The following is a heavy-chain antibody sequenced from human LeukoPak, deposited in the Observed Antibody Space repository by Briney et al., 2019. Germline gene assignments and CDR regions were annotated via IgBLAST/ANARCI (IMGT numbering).Heavy chain of an antibody. J-gene: IGHJ4*02. CDR2: MNQDGSER. CDR1: GVTSGNYW. CDR3: ARGGAAVDY. Sequence: GGSLRLSCVASGVTSGNYWMSWVRQAPGRGLEWVANMNQDGSERYLVDSVKGRFTISRDNAKNSLYLQMNSLRAEDTAVYYCARGGAAVDYWGQGTLVTVSS. V-gene: IGHV3-7*01. D-gene: IGHD6-13*01.